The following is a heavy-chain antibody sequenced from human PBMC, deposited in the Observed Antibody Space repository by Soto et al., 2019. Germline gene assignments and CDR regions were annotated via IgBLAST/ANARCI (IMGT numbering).Heavy chain of an antibody. CDR2: ISGSGGST. V-gene: IGHV3-23*01. D-gene: IGHD3-10*01. Sequence: LRLSCAASGFTFSSYAMSWVRQAPGKGLEWVSAISGSGGSTYYADSVKGRFTISRDNSKNTLYLQMNSLRAEDTAVYYCAKSGFGELSPFDYWGQGTLVTVSS. J-gene: IGHJ4*02. CDR3: AKSGFGELSPFDY. CDR1: GFTFSSYA.